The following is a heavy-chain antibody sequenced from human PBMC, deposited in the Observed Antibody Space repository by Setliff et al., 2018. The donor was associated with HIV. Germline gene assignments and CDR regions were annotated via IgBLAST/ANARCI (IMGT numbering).Heavy chain of an antibody. CDR1: GYTFTTYG. J-gene: IGHJ6*02. V-gene: IGHV1-18*01. Sequence: ASVKVSCKASGYTFTTYGISWVRHAPGHGLEWMGWISPNFGHTNYAQSFLGRVTMTIDTSTSRAYMELRSLRSDDTAMYFCARLGSGWSDSYYYAMDIWGQGTTVTVSS. CDR3: ARLGSGWSDSYYYAMDI. D-gene: IGHD6-19*01. CDR2: ISPNFGHT.